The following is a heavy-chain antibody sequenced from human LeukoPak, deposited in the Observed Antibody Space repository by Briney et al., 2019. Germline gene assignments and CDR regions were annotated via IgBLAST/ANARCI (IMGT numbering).Heavy chain of an antibody. D-gene: IGHD3-10*01. CDR2: INPNSGGT. CDR1: GYTFTGYY. CDR3: ARDLRNGSGSYSGYYYGMDV. Sequence: ASVKVPCKASGYTFTGYYMHWVRQAPGQGLEWMGWINPNSGGTNYAQKFQGRVTMTRDTSISTAYMELSRLRSDDTAVYYCARDLRNGSGSYSGYYYGMDVWGQGTTVTVSS. J-gene: IGHJ6*02. V-gene: IGHV1-2*02.